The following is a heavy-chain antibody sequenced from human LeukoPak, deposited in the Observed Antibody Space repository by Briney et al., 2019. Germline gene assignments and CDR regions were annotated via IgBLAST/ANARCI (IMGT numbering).Heavy chain of an antibody. V-gene: IGHV4-39*07. D-gene: IGHD6-13*01. Sequence: SETLSLTCTVSGGSISSSSYYWGWIRQPPGKGLEWIGSIYYSGSTYYNPSLKSRVTISVDTSKNQFSLKLSSVTAADTAVYYCARINSIAAAALDYWGQGTLVTVSS. CDR3: ARINSIAAAALDY. CDR2: IYYSGST. CDR1: GGSISSSSYY. J-gene: IGHJ4*02.